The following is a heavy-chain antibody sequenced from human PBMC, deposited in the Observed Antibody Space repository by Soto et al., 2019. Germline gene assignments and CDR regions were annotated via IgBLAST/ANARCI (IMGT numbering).Heavy chain of an antibody. V-gene: IGHV4-39*01. CDR1: GVSIIGSNYC. CDR2: IYYSGST. J-gene: IGHJ4*02. CDR3: ARGSIRWPAGRVFDY. Sequence: SETLSLTCTVSGVSIIGSNYCWGWVRQPPGKELEWIASIYYSGSTYYNPPLKSRVAMSVDTSKNQFSLRLSSVTAADTAVYYCARGSIRWPAGRVFDYWGQGTLVTRLL. D-gene: IGHD1-26*01.